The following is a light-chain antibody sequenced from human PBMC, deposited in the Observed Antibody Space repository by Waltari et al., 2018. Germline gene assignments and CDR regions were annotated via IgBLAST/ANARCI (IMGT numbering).Light chain of an antibody. CDR2: QDT. CDR1: KLGDNY. Sequence: SYELTQPPSVSVSPGQTASIPCSGDKLGDNYVCWYQQKPGQSPVLVIYQDTKRPSGIPERFSGSNSGNTATLTISGTQAMDEADYYCQAWDSSTAVFGGGTKLTVL. CDR3: QAWDSSTAV. J-gene: IGLJ2*01. V-gene: IGLV3-1*01.